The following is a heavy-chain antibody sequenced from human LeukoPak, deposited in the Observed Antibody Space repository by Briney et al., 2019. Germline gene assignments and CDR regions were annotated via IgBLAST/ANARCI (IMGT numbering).Heavy chain of an antibody. J-gene: IGHJ4*02. CDR1: YDSISTTGYY. Sequence: SETLSLTCTVSYDSISTTGYYWGWIRQSPGKGLEWIGYIYYSGSTYYNPSLKSRLTISVDTSNNQFSLKLTSVTAADTAVYFCARGSMATISPRGYYFDYWGQGTLVTVSS. CDR2: IYYSGST. CDR3: ARGSMATISPRGYYFDY. D-gene: IGHD5-24*01. V-gene: IGHV4-39*01.